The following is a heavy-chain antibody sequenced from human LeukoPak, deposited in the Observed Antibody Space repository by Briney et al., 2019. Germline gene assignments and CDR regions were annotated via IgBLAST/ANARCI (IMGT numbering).Heavy chain of an antibody. CDR2: IIPIFGTA. Sequence: SVKVSCKASGGTFSSYAISWVRQAPGQGLEWMGRIIPIFGTANYAQKFQGRLTITTDESTSTAYMELSSLRSEDTAVYYCASLPNGAAGSFDYWGQGTLVTVSS. CDR1: GGTFSSYA. J-gene: IGHJ4*02. V-gene: IGHV1-69*05. CDR3: ASLPNGAAGSFDY. D-gene: IGHD6-13*01.